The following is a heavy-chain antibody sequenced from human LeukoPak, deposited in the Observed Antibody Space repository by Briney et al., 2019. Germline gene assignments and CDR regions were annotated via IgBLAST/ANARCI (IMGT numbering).Heavy chain of an antibody. V-gene: IGHV3-30*18. CDR2: ISYDGRNI. J-gene: IGHJ4*02. CDR1: GFTFNNYG. CDR3: AKGPLRGTAAAIDY. D-gene: IGHD2-2*01. Sequence: GGSLRLSCAASGFTFNNYGMHCVRQAPGKGLGWVAVISYDGRNIHYPDSVKGRFTISRDISTDTLWLQMDSLRTEDTAVYYCAKGPLRGTAAAIDYWGQGTLVTVSS.